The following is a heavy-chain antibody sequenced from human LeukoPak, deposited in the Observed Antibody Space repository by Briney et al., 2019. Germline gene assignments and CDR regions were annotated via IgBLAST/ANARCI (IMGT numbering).Heavy chain of an antibody. D-gene: IGHD3-22*01. CDR2: INPNSGGT. CDR1: GYTFTSYY. J-gene: IGHJ1*01. CDR3: ARALYYDSSGYYSSSYYYFQH. V-gene: IGHV1-2*02. Sequence: ASVKVSCKASGYTFTSYYLHWVRQAPGQGPEWMGWINPNSGGTNYAQKFQGRVTMTRDTSISTAYMELSRLRSDDTAEYYCARALYYDSSGYYSSSYYYFQHWGWGTLVTVSS.